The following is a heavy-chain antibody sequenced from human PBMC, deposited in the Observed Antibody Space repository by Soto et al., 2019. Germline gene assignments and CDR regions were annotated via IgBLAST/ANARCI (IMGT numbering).Heavy chain of an antibody. CDR3: AKDKGELVKGRYYYDSSGYPGAFDI. CDR1: GFTFSSYG. CDR2: ISYDGSNK. J-gene: IGHJ3*02. D-gene: IGHD3-22*01. Sequence: LRLSCAASGFTFSSYGMHWVRQAPGKGLEWVAVISYDGSNKYYADSVKGRFTISRDNSKNTLYLQMNSLRAEDTAVYYCAKDKGELVKGRYYYDSSGYPGAFDIWGQGTMVTVSS. V-gene: IGHV3-30*18.